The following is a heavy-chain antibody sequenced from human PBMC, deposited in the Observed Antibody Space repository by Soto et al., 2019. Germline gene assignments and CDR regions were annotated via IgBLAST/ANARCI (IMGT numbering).Heavy chain of an antibody. CDR2: ISGNGGYT. Sequence: GGSLRLSCAAFGFTFSSYAMSWLRQAPGKGLEWVSTISGNGGYTYYADSVKGRFTISRDNSKNTLYLQMNSLRAEDTAVYYCAKTYYFDTSGRASDIWGQGTMVTVSS. D-gene: IGHD3-22*01. CDR1: GFTFSSYA. J-gene: IGHJ3*02. V-gene: IGHV3-23*01. CDR3: AKTYYFDTSGRASDI.